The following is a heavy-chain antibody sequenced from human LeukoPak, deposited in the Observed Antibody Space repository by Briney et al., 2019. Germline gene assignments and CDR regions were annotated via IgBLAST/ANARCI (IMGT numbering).Heavy chain of an antibody. V-gene: IGHV3-30*02. CDR1: GFTFSSYG. CDR3: AKDSPGIVVVPAETYFDY. D-gene: IGHD2-2*01. CDR2: IRYDGSNK. J-gene: IGHJ4*02. Sequence: GGSLRLSCAASGFTFSSYGMHLVRQAPGKGLEWVAFIRYDGSNKYYADSVKGRFTISRDNSKNTLYLQMNSLRAEDTAVYYCAKDSPGIVVVPAETYFDYWGQGTLVTVSS.